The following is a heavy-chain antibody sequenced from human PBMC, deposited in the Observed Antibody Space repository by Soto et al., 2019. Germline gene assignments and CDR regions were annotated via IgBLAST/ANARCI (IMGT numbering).Heavy chain of an antibody. Sequence: QLVQSGAEVKKPGASVKVSCKASGYTFNDYAITWVRQAPGQGLEWVGWISASIGHTNYAQSFQGRVTKTTDRSTTTAYMELRSLRSDDTAVYYCARGSYCSGGPCTNWFDAWGQGTLVTVSS. CDR2: ISASIGHT. J-gene: IGHJ5*02. CDR1: GYTFNDYA. CDR3: ARGSYCSGGPCTNWFDA. D-gene: IGHD2-15*01. V-gene: IGHV1-18*01.